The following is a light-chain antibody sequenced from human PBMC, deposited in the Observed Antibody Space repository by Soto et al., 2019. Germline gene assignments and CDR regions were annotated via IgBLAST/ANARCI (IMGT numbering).Light chain of an antibody. CDR2: GAS. V-gene: IGKV3-15*01. Sequence: EIVMTQSPATLSVSPGERATLSCRASQSISGSLAWYQQKPGQAPRLLIYGASTRATGIPARFSGSGSGTDFTLTISSLQSEDFAVYYGQHYNEGPPNTCGQGTRLEI. J-gene: IGKJ5*01. CDR3: QHYNEGPPNT. CDR1: QSISGS.